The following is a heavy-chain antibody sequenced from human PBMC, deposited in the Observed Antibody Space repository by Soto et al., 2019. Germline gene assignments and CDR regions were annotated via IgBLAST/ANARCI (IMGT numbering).Heavy chain of an antibody. J-gene: IGHJ4*02. Sequence: QVQLVQSGAEVKKPGSAVKISCKASGGTFNKYAMNWVRQAPGQGLEWMGGIIPIFDTPNYAQKFQGRLTITVDESTTTAYMDLSSLRSEDTAVYYCARSIGSEGVVGGFDYWGQGTQVTVSS. CDR1: GGTFNKYA. V-gene: IGHV1-69*01. D-gene: IGHD3-16*02. CDR2: IIPIFDTP. CDR3: ARSIGSEGVVGGFDY.